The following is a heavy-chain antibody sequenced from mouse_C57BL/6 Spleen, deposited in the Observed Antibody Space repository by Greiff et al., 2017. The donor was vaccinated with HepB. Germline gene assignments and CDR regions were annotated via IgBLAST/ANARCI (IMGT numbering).Heavy chain of an antibody. CDR1: GYTFTDYY. D-gene: IGHD3-3*01. J-gene: IGHJ4*01. V-gene: IGHV1-76*01. CDR2: IYPGSGNT. CDR3: ARWGQYYAMDY. Sequence: VQLQQSGAELVRPGASVKLSCKASGYTFTDYYINWVKQRPGQGLEWIARIYPGSGNTYYNEKFKGKATLTAEKSSSTAYMQLSSLTSEDSAVYFCARWGQYYAMDYWGQGTSVTVSS.